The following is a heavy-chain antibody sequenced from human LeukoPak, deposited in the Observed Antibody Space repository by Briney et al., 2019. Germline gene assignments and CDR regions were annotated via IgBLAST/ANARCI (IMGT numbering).Heavy chain of an antibody. V-gene: IGHV4-59*12. CDR3: ARGPRGWYDGNWFDP. CDR1: GGSISSYY. Sequence: PSETLSLTCTVSGGSISSYYWSWIRQPPGKGLEWIGYIYYSGSTNYNPSLKSRVTISVDTSKNQFSLKLSSVTAADTAVYYRARGPRGWYDGNWFDPWGQGTLVTVSS. D-gene: IGHD6-19*01. CDR2: IYYSGST. J-gene: IGHJ5*02.